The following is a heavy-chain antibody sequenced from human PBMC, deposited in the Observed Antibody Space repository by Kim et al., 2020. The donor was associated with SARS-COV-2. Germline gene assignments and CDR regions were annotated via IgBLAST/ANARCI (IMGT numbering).Heavy chain of an antibody. CDR2: IDPSDSYT. J-gene: IGHJ3*02. V-gene: IGHV5-10-1*01. Sequence: GESLKISCKGSGYSFTSYWISWVRQMPGKGLEWMGRIDPSDSYTNYSPSFQGHVTISADKSISTAYLQWSSLKASDTAMYYCAAPYYDILTGGDAFDIWGQGTMVTVSS. CDR3: AAPYYDILTGGDAFDI. D-gene: IGHD3-9*01. CDR1: GYSFTSYW.